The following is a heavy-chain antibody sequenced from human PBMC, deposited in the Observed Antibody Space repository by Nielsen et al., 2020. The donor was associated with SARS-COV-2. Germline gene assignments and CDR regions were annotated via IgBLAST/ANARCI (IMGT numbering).Heavy chain of an antibody. CDR1: GFTFSSYD. D-gene: IGHD3-10*01. V-gene: IGHV3-13*01. Sequence: GESLKISCAASGFTFSSYDMHWVRQATRKGLEWVSAIGTAGDTYYPGSVKGRFTISRENAKNSLYLQMNSLRAGDTAVYYCARDIGLGAFNYWGQGTLVTVSS. J-gene: IGHJ4*02. CDR2: IGTAGDT. CDR3: ARDIGLGAFNY.